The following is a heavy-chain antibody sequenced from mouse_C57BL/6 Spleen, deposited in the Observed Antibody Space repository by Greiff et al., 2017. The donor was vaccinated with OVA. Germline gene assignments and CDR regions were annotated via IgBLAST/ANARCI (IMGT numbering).Heavy chain of an antibody. Sequence: QVQLQQSGPELVKPGASVKISCKASGYAFSSSWMNWVKQRPGKGLEWIGRIYPGDGDTNYNGKLKGKATLTADKSSSTAYMHLRSLTSEDAAVCFCARSASFPHFDYWGQGTTLTVSS. CDR1: GYAFSSSW. D-gene: IGHD3-1*01. CDR3: ARSASFPHFDY. CDR2: IYPGDGDT. J-gene: IGHJ2*01. V-gene: IGHV1-82*01.